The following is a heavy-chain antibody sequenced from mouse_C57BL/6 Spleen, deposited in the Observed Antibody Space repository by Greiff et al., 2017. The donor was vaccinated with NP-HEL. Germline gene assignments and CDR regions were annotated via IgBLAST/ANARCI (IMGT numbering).Heavy chain of an antibody. Sequence: EVQGVESGEGLVKPGGSLKLSCAASGFTFSSYAMSWVRQTPEKRLEWVAYISSGGDYIYYADTVKGRFTISRDNARNTLYLQMSSLKSEDTAMYYCTRDTYSNWYFDVWGTGTTVTVSS. V-gene: IGHV5-9-1*02. J-gene: IGHJ1*03. D-gene: IGHD5-1-1*01. CDR3: TRDTYSNWYFDV. CDR2: ISSGGDYI. CDR1: GFTFSSYA.